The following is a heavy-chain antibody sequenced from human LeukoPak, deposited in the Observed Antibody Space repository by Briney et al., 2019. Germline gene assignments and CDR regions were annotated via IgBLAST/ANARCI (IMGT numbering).Heavy chain of an antibody. CDR3: TTAVAGVITFDY. V-gene: IGHV3-15*01. Sequence: GGSLRLSCAASGFTFSNAWMSWVRQAPWKGLECVARIKSKTDGGTIDYAGSVKGRSTISRDDSKNTLYLQLNTLKTEDTAVYYCTTAVAGVITFDYWGQGTLVTVSS. J-gene: IGHJ4*02. CDR1: GFTFSNAW. D-gene: IGHD6-19*01. CDR2: IKSKTDGGTI.